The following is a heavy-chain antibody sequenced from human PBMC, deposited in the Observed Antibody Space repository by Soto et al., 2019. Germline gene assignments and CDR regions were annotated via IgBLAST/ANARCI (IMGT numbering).Heavy chain of an antibody. CDR3: AKDGYYDFGSGYYPRHYYYGMDV. J-gene: IGHJ6*02. Sequence: GGSLRLSCAASGFTFSSYAMSWVRQAPGKGLEWVSAISGSGGSTYYADSVKGRFTISRDNSKNTLYLQMNSLRAEDTAVYYCAKDGYYDFGSGYYPRHYYYGMDVWGQGTTVTVSS. CDR1: GFTFSSYA. D-gene: IGHD3-3*01. V-gene: IGHV3-23*01. CDR2: ISGSGGST.